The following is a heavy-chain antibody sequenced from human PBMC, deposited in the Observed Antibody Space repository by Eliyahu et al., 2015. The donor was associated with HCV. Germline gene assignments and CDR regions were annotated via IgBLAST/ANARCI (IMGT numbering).Heavy chain of an antibody. CDR2: IHXSGST. CDR3: ASGGGGIAVAGTGGWFDP. V-gene: IGHV4-59*01. Sequence: QVQLQESGPGLVKPSETLSLTCTVSGXSIPTYYWSWIRXPPGKGLEWIGYIHXSGSTNHTPPLKSRVTISVDTSKNQFSLNLTSVTAADTAVYYCASGGGGIAVAGTGGWFDPWGQGTLVTVSS. CDR1: GXSIPTYY. D-gene: IGHD6-19*01. J-gene: IGHJ5*02.